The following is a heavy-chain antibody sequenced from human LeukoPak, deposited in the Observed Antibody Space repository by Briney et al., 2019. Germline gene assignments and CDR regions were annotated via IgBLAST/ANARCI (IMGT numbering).Heavy chain of an antibody. CDR3: ARDGSFTSGSYFDS. V-gene: IGHV3-48*04. CDR1: GFIFSSYG. Sequence: GRSLRLSCAASGFIFSSYGMHWVRQGPGKGPEWVAYISGDGHTVFYGYSLKGRFTISRDNAKNSLYLQINNLRAEDTAIYYCARDGSFTSGSYFDSWGQGTLVTVSS. CDR2: ISGDGHTV. J-gene: IGHJ4*02. D-gene: IGHD6-19*01.